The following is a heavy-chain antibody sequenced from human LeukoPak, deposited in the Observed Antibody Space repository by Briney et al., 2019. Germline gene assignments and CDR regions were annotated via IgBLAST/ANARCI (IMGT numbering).Heavy chain of an antibody. J-gene: IGHJ4*02. D-gene: IGHD6-13*01. CDR3: ARDPGNYFDY. Sequence: KSSETLSLTCTVSGGSISSGGYYWSWIRQPPGKGLEWIGYIYHSGSTYYNPSPKSRVTISVDRSKNQFSLKLSSVTAADTAVYYCARDPGNYFDYWGQGTLVTVSS. CDR2: IYHSGST. CDR1: GGSISSGGYY. V-gene: IGHV4-30-2*01.